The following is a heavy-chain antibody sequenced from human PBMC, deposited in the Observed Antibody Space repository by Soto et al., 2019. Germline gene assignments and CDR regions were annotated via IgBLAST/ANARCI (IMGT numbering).Heavy chain of an antibody. CDR2: ISGSGGST. J-gene: IGHJ6*02. D-gene: IGHD4-4*01. Sequence: GGSLRLSCAASGFTFSSYAMSWVRQAPGKGLEWVSAISGSGGSTYYADSVKGRFTISRDNSKNTLYLQVNSLRAEDTAVYYCAKAVTTIHYYYYGMDVWGQGTTVTVSS. V-gene: IGHV3-23*01. CDR1: GFTFSSYA. CDR3: AKAVTTIHYYYYGMDV.